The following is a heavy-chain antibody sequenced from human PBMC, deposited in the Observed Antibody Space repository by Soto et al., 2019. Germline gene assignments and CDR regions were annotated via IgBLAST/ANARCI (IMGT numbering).Heavy chain of an antibody. Sequence: QVQLQESGPGLVKASGTLSLTCAVSGASMDSSNWWSWVRQAPGKGLEWIGEIYHSGNTRYNPSLERRVTIVIAKSKNQVSLNVISVTAADTAVYYWARDGRGDSSESTWFDPWGQGTLVTVSS. J-gene: IGHJ5*02. CDR1: GASMDSSNW. CDR2: IYHSGNT. V-gene: IGHV4-4*02. D-gene: IGHD3-10*01. CDR3: ARDGRGDSSESTWFDP.